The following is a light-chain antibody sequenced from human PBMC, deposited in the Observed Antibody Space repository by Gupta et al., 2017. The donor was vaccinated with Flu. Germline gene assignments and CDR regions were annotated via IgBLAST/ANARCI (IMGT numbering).Light chain of an antibody. J-gene: IGLJ3*02. CDR3: CAYAGSYTSRV. Sequence: QSALTQPRSVSGSPGQSVTISCTGTSSDVGGYNYVSWYQQHPGKAPKLMIYDASKRPSGVPDRFSGSKSGNTASLTISGLQAEDEADYYCCAYAGSYTSRVCGGGTKLTVL. CDR1: SSDVGGYNY. CDR2: DAS. V-gene: IGLV2-11*01.